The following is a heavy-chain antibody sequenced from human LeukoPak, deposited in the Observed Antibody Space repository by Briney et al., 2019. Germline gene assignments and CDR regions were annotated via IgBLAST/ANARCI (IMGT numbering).Heavy chain of an antibody. Sequence: SETLSLTCTVSGGSISSYYWSWIRQPPGKGLEWIGYIYYSGSTNYNPSLKSRVTISVDTSKNQFSLKLSSVTAADTAVYYCARGLRLYWGFFAWFDPWGQGTLVTVSS. D-gene: IGHD2-15*01. CDR2: IYYSGST. CDR1: GGSISSYY. V-gene: IGHV4-59*12. J-gene: IGHJ5*02. CDR3: ARGLRLYWGFFAWFDP.